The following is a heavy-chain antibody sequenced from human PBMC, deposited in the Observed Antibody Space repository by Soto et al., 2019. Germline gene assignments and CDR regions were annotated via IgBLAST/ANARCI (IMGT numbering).Heavy chain of an antibody. J-gene: IGHJ4*02. CDR2: ISGTGGNT. D-gene: IGHD2-15*01. Sequence: EVQLLESGGGLVQPGGSLRLSCAASGFTFSSYAMSWVRQAPGKGLEWVSTISGTGGNTYYGQSVKGRFTISRDNSKNTEYVQMNSLRAEDTAVYYCAKVFVAEAATPFFDYWGQGALVTVSS. V-gene: IGHV3-23*01. CDR3: AKVFVAEAATPFFDY. CDR1: GFTFSSYA.